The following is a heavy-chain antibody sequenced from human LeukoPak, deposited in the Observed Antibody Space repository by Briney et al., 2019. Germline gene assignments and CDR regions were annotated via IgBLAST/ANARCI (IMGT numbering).Heavy chain of an antibody. Sequence: ASVKVSCKASGYTFTGYYMHWVRQAPGQGLEWMGWINPNSGVTNYAQKFQGRVTMTRDTSISTVYMELSRLRSDDTAVYYCARQGALVKGIDYWGQGTLVAVSS. CDR2: INPNSGVT. CDR3: ARQGALVKGIDY. J-gene: IGHJ4*02. D-gene: IGHD6-13*01. CDR1: GYTFTGYY. V-gene: IGHV1-2*02.